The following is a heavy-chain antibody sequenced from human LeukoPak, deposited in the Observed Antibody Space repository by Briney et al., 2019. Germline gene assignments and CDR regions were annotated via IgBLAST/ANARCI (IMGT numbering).Heavy chain of an antibody. V-gene: IGHV3-33*01. CDR3: AREVPGAMNAFDI. CDR1: GFIFSGYG. CDR2: IWFDGSNK. D-gene: IGHD2-2*01. J-gene: IGHJ3*02. Sequence: GRSLRLSCAASGFIFSGYGMHWVRQAPGKGLEWVAVIWFDGSNKDYADSVKGRFTISRDNAKNSLYLQMSSLSAEDTALYYCAREVPGAMNAFDIWGQGTMVTVSS.